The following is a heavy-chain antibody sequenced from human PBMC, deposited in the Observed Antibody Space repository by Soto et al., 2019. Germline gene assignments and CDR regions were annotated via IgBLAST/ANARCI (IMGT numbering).Heavy chain of an antibody. Sequence: LSLTCAVYGGSFSGYSWSWIRQPPGKGLEWIGKINNRGSTNYNPSLKSRVTISLDTSKNQFSLKLNTVTAADTALYYCSSALGYDFWSGYPRASDYYYYMDVWGKGTTVTVS. CDR2: INNRGST. D-gene: IGHD3-3*01. CDR1: GGSFSGYS. CDR3: SSALGYDFWSGYPRASDYYYYMDV. V-gene: IGHV4-34*01. J-gene: IGHJ6*03.